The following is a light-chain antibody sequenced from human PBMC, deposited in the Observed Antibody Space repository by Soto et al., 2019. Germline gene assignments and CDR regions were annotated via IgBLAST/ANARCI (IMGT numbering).Light chain of an antibody. CDR2: SAS. J-gene: IGKJ4*01. V-gene: IGKV1-39*01. CDR1: QTIRTF. Sequence: DIQSTSFSDSQSASVVDRVTITCRASQTIRTFLNWYQQKSGKAPKLLIYSASTLQSGVPSRFSVSGSGTDFTLTINRLQPEDFATYYCQQSYNATRTFCGGTKVDIK. CDR3: QQSYNATRT.